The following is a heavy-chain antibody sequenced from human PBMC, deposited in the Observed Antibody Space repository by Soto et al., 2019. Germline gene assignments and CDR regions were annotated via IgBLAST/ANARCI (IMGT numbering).Heavy chain of an antibody. V-gene: IGHV1-8*01. CDR1: GYTFTSYD. D-gene: IGHD3-3*01. J-gene: IGHJ4*02. CDR3: ARRYDFWSGYYEYYFDY. CDR2: MNPNSGNT. Sequence: ASVKVSCKASGYTFTSYDINWVRQATGQGLEWMGWMNPNSGNTGYAQKFQGRVTMTRDTSISTAYMELSRLRSDDTAVYYCARRYDFWSGYYEYYFDYWGQGTLVTVSS.